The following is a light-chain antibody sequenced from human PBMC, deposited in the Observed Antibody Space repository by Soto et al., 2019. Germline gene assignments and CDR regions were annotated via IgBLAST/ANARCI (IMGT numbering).Light chain of an antibody. V-gene: IGKV3-20*01. J-gene: IGKJ2*01. CDR2: GAS. Sequence: EIVLTQSPGTLSLSPGERATLSCRASQSVSSSYLAWYQQKPGQAPRLLIYGASSRATGIPDRFSGSGSGTDFTLTISRLEPEDFAVYYCQRYYNGPPYTFGQGTKLEIK. CDR3: QRYYNGPPYT. CDR1: QSVSSSY.